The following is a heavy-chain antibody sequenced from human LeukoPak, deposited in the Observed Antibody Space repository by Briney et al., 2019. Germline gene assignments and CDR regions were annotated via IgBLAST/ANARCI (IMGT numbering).Heavy chain of an antibody. CDR3: ARAVFAAVAGDFDY. D-gene: IGHD6-19*01. CDR1: GYTFTGYY. J-gene: IGHJ4*02. Sequence: GASVKVSCKDSGYTFTGYYMHWARQAPGQGLEWMGWINPNSGGTNYAQKFQGRVTMTRDTSISTAYMELSRLRSDDTAVYYCARAVFAAVAGDFDYWGQGTLVTVSS. V-gene: IGHV1-2*02. CDR2: INPNSGGT.